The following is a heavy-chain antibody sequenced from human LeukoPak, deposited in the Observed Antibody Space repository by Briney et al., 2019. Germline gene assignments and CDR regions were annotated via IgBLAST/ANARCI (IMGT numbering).Heavy chain of an antibody. CDR3: ARDLSGVTGYTYGRGIDY. CDR2: IKKDGSEK. D-gene: IGHD5-18*01. Sequence: GGSLRLSCAASGFTSSSYEMNWVRQAPGKGLEWVANIKKDGSEKYYVDSVKGRFTISRDNAKTSLYLQMNSLRAEDTAVYYCARDLSGVTGYTYGRGIDYWGQGTLVTVSS. V-gene: IGHV3-7*01. J-gene: IGHJ4*02. CDR1: GFTSSSYE.